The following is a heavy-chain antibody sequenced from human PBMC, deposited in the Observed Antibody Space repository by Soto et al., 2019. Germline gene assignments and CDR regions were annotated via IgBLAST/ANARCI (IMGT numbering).Heavy chain of an antibody. CDR3: ARNSRSASIRGYYYYYMDV. V-gene: IGHV4-59*01. D-gene: IGHD3-10*01. Sequence: SETLSLTCNVSGGSISSYYWSWIRQPPGKGLEWIGYIYYSGSTNYNPSLKSRVTISVDTSKNQFSLKLSSVTAADTAVYYCARNSRSASIRGYYYYYMDVWGKGTTVTVSS. CDR1: GGSISSYY. J-gene: IGHJ6*03. CDR2: IYYSGST.